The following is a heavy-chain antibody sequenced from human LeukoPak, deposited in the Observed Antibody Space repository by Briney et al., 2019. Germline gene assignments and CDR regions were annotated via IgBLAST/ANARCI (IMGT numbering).Heavy chain of an antibody. Sequence: ASVKVSCKASGGTFSSYAISWVRQAPGRGLEWMGGIIPIFGTANYAQKFQGRVTITADESTSTAYMELSSLRSEDTAVYYCARATSSKGSSGLYYYYGMDVWGQGTTVTVSS. CDR3: ARATSSKGSSGLYYYYGMDV. CDR1: GGTFSSYA. D-gene: IGHD3-10*01. CDR2: IIPIFGTA. J-gene: IGHJ6*02. V-gene: IGHV1-69*13.